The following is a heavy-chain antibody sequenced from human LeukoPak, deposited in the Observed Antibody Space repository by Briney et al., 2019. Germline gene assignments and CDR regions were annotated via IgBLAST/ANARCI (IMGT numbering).Heavy chain of an antibody. CDR3: AREVRGTYLDY. CDR2: ISSGGGSI. D-gene: IGHD4/OR15-4a*01. J-gene: IGHJ4*01. V-gene: IGHV3-48*02. CDR1: GFTFSSYT. Sequence: GGSLRLSCAASGFTFSSYTMNWVRQAPGQGLEWVSYISSGGGSIFYADSVKGRFSISRDNAKNLLYLQMNSLRDDDTAVYFCAREVRGTYLDYWGHGTLVTVSS.